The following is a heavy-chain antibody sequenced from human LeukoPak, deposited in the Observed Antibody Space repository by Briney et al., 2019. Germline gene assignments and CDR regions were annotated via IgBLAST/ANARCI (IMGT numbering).Heavy chain of an antibody. CDR1: GFTFSHYN. V-gene: IGHV3-11*04. Sequence: GGSLRLSCAASGFTFSHYNMNWIRQAPGKGLEWVSYISSSGSTIYYADSVKGRFTISRDNAKNSLYLQMNSLRAEDTAVYYCARADYYDSSGLHWGQGTLVTVSP. D-gene: IGHD3-22*01. CDR3: ARADYYDSSGLH. J-gene: IGHJ4*02. CDR2: ISSSGSTI.